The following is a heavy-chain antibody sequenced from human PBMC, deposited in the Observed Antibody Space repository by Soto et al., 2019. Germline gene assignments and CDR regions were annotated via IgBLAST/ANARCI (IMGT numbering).Heavy chain of an antibody. D-gene: IGHD6-13*01. CDR3: ARHDPVPKLQHGMGV. CDR2: IYSAGNT. Sequence: LSLTFTVSSGSITGYYWSWMRQPPGGGLEWIGYIYSAGNTLYTPSLQSRVTISVDTSKNQFSLNLRSVTAADTAVYYCARHDPVPKLQHGMGVWGQGATVTVSS. J-gene: IGHJ6*02. CDR1: SGSITGYY. V-gene: IGHV4-59*01.